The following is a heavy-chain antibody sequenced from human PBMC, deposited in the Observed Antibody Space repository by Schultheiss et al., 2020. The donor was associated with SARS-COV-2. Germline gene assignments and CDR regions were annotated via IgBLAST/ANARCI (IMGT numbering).Heavy chain of an antibody. CDR3: ARRYYDFWSGYYRC. Sequence: SETLSLTCAVSGYSISSGYYWGWIRQPPGKGLEWIGSIYYSGSTYYNPSLKSRVTISVDTSKNQFSLKLSSVTAADTAVYYCARRYYDFWSGYYRCWGQGTLVTVSS. V-gene: IGHV4-38-2*01. J-gene: IGHJ4*02. D-gene: IGHD3-3*01. CDR1: GYSISSGYY. CDR2: IYYSGST.